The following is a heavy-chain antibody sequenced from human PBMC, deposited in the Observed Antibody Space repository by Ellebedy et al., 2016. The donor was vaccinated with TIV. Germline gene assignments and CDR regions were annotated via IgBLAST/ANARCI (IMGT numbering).Heavy chain of an antibody. CDR1: GGSFSGYY. Sequence: SQTLSLTCAVYGGSFSGYYWSWIRQPPGKGLEWIGEINHSGSTNYNPSLKSRVTISVDTSKNQFSLKLTSVTAADTAVYYCARDKSYDILTGFHDVNWFDPWGQGTLVTVSS. D-gene: IGHD3-9*01. J-gene: IGHJ5*02. CDR2: INHSGST. V-gene: IGHV4-34*01. CDR3: ARDKSYDILTGFHDVNWFDP.